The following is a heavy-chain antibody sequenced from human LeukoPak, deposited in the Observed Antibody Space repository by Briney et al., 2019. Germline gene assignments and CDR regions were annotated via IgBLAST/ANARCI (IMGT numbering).Heavy chain of an antibody. V-gene: IGHV5-51*01. Sequence: GESLKISCQSSGYNFTPYWIVWVRQMPGKGLEWMGITFAGYSYTIYSPSFQGQVTISADKSISTAYLQWSSLKASDTAMYYCARLEGSMVRGVIIEGGAFDIWGQGTMVTVSS. CDR2: TFAGYSYT. CDR1: GYNFTPYW. J-gene: IGHJ3*02. CDR3: ARLEGSMVRGVIIEGGAFDI. D-gene: IGHD3-10*01.